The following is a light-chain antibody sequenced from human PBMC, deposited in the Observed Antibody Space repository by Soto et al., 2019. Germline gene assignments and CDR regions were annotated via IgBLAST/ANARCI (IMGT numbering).Light chain of an antibody. V-gene: IGLV1-47*01. Sequence: SVLTQPPSASGTPGQRVTISCSGSRSNIGSNSVNWYQQLPGTAPKLLIYRNNQRPSGVPDRFSGSKSGTSASLAISGLRSEDEADYYCAAWDDSLSGPVFGGGTKLTVL. CDR1: RSNIGSNS. J-gene: IGLJ2*01. CDR3: AAWDDSLSGPV. CDR2: RNN.